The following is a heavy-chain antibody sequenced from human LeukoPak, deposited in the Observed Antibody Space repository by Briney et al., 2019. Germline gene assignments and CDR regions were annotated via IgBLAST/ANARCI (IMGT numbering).Heavy chain of an antibody. V-gene: IGHV4-61*02. J-gene: IGHJ4*02. D-gene: IGHD2-15*01. CDR1: GGSISSGSYY. CDR3: AREGGRSIDY. Sequence: SQTLSLTCTVSGGSISSGSYYWSWIRQPAGKGLEWIGRIYTSGSTNYNPSLKSRVTISVDTSKNQFSLKLSSVTAADTAVYYCAREGGRSIDYWGQGTLVTVSS. CDR2: IYTSGST.